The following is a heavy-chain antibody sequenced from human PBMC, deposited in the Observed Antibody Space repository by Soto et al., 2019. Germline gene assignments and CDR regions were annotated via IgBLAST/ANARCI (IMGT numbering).Heavy chain of an antibody. J-gene: IGHJ6*03. D-gene: IGHD6-25*01. Sequence: PSETLSLTCTVSGGSISSSSYYGGWIRQPPGKGLEWIGSIYYSGSTYYNPSLKSRVTISVDTSKNQFSLKLSSVTAADTAVYYFARHLHGSYYYHLDVPGRGTTDTGSS. CDR2: IYYSGST. V-gene: IGHV4-39*01. CDR3: ARHLHGSYYYHLDV. CDR1: GGSISSSSYY.